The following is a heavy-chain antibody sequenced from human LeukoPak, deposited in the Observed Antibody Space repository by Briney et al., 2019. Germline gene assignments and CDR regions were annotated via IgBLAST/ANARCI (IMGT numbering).Heavy chain of an antibody. V-gene: IGHV3-30*04. CDR3: AREPIALGYCSGGSCYFDY. J-gene: IGHJ4*02. Sequence: GRSMRLSCSASGFTFSSYAMHWIRQGTSKGLEWMEVISYDGSNKYYADSVQGRLTISRIHSMNTLYLQMNSLRAEGTLVYYCAREPIALGYCSGGSCYFDYWGQGTLVTVSS. CDR2: ISYDGSNK. CDR1: GFTFSSYA. D-gene: IGHD2-15*01.